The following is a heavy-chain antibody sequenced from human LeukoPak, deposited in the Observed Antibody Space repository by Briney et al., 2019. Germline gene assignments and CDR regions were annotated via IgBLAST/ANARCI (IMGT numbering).Heavy chain of an antibody. V-gene: IGHV1-69*05. J-gene: IGHJ3*02. CDR1: GGTFSSYA. D-gene: IGHD5-24*01. Sequence: SVKVSCKASGGTFSSYAISWVRQAPGQGLEWMGGIIPIFGTASYAQKFQGRVTITTDESTSTAYMELSSLRSEDTAVYYCARHGRDGYGAFDTWGQGTLVTVSS. CDR2: IIPIFGTA. CDR3: ARHGRDGYGAFDT.